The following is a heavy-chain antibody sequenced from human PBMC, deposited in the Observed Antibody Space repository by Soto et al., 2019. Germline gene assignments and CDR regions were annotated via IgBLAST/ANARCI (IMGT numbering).Heavy chain of an antibody. CDR2: IIPIFGTA. CDR1: GGTFSSYA. Sequence: SVKVSCKASGGTFSSYAISWVRQAPGQGLEWMGGIIPIFGTASYAQKFQGRVTITADESTSTAYMELSSLRSEDTAVYYCARDYCSSTSCYDNHAFDIWGQGTMVTVSS. CDR3: ARDYCSSTSCYDNHAFDI. D-gene: IGHD2-2*01. V-gene: IGHV1-69*13. J-gene: IGHJ3*02.